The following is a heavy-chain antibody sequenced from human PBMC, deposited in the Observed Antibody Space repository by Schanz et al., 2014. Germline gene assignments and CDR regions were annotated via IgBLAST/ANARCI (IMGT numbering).Heavy chain of an antibody. CDR1: GDSISSGGYY. D-gene: IGHD2-2*01. Sequence: QVQLQESGPGLVKPSQTLSLTCTVSGDSISSGGYYWSWIRQHPGKGLEWIGYISYSGVTYYNPSLKSRVTISMHTSKNQFSLKLSSVTAADTAVYYCARGVRPFAALSAYWGQGTLVTVSS. CDR3: ARGVRPFAALSAY. J-gene: IGHJ4*02. V-gene: IGHV4-31*03. CDR2: ISYSGVT.